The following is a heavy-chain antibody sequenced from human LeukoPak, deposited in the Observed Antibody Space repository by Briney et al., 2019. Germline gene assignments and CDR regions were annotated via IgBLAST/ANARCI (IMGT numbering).Heavy chain of an antibody. Sequence: GGSLRLSCAASGXTFIDYSMSWIRQAPGKGLEWVSYISPTSDYTSYADSVKGRFTIFRDNAKNSLFLQMNSLRVEATAVYYCARCQYNSSPDFWGQGTLVTVSS. V-gene: IGHV3-11*03. CDR1: GXTFIDYS. J-gene: IGHJ4*02. CDR2: ISPTSDYT. D-gene: IGHD6-13*01. CDR3: ARCQYNSSPDF.